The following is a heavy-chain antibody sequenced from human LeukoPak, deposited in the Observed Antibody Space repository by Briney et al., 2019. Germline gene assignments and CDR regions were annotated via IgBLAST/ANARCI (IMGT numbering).Heavy chain of an antibody. V-gene: IGHV3-33*01. J-gene: IGHJ6*02. CDR3: ARTMGYCSGGSCYSAPYYYGMDV. D-gene: IGHD2-15*01. CDR1: GFTLSSYG. CDR2: IWYDGSNK. Sequence: GGSLRLSCAASGFTLSSYGMHWVRQAPGKGLEWVAAIWYDGSNKYYADSVKGRFTISRDNSKNTLYLQMNSLRAEDTAVYYCARTMGYCSGGSCYSAPYYYGMDVWGQGTTVTVSS.